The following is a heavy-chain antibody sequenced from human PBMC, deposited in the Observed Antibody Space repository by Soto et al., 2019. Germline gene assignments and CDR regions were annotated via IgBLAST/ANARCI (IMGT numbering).Heavy chain of an antibody. D-gene: IGHD4-17*01. Sequence: EVQLVESGGGLVKPGGSLSLSCAASGFTFSSYSMNWVRQAPGKGLEWVSSISSSSSYIYYADSVKGRFTISRDNAKNSLYLQMNSLRAEDTAVYYCAREPVSWFDPWGQGTLVTVSS. J-gene: IGHJ5*02. CDR1: GFTFSSYS. CDR3: AREPVSWFDP. V-gene: IGHV3-21*01. CDR2: ISSSSSYI.